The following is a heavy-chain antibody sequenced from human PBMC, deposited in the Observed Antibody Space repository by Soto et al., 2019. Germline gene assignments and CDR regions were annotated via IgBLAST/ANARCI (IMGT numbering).Heavy chain of an antibody. V-gene: IGHV3-48*01. CDR1: GFTFSSYS. CDR3: ARLGIVVVVAAQDENWFDP. CDR2: ISSSSSTI. J-gene: IGHJ5*02. Sequence: PGGSLRLSCAASGFTFSSYSMNWVRQAPGKGLEWVSYISSSSSTIYYADSVKGRFTISRDNAKNSLYLQMNSLRAEDTAVYYCARLGIVVVVAAQDENWFDPWGQGTLVTVSS. D-gene: IGHD2-15*01.